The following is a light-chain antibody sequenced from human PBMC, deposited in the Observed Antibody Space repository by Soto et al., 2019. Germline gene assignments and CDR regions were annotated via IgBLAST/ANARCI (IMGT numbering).Light chain of an antibody. J-gene: IGKJ4*01. CDR2: GAS. Sequence: MTQSPSTLSASVGDRVTITCRASRSIGSWLAWYQQKPGLTPRLLIFGASTRATGVPARFSGSGSGTEFTLTISSLQSEDFAVYYCQQYNNWPLTFGGGTKVEIK. V-gene: IGKV3-15*01. CDR3: QQYNNWPLT. CDR1: RSIGSW.